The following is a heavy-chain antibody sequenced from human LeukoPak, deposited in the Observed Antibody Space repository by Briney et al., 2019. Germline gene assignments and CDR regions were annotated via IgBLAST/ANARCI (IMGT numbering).Heavy chain of an antibody. CDR1: GFTFSSYA. V-gene: IGHV3-30-3*01. Sequence: GGSLRLSCAASGFTFSSYAMHWVRQAPGKGLEWVAVISYDGSNKYYADSVKGRFTISRDNSKNTLYLQMNSLRGEDTAVYYCARASGDFWSGFHDYWGQGTLVTVSS. D-gene: IGHD3-3*01. CDR3: ARASGDFWSGFHDY. CDR2: ISYDGSNK. J-gene: IGHJ4*02.